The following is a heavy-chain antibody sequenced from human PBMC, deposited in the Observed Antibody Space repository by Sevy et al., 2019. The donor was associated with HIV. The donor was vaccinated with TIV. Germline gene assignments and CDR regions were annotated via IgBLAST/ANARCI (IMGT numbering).Heavy chain of an antibody. Sequence: GGCLRLSCAASGFTFSDYGMQWVRQAPGKGLEWMAVIWNDGSNKYYADSVKGRFTTSRDNSSNRLYLQMNSLRAEDTAVYRSARDVRGEGIRPGDLDYWGQGTLVTVSS. D-gene: IGHD3-10*02. J-gene: IGHJ4*02. CDR2: IWNDGSNK. V-gene: IGHV3-33*01. CDR3: ARDVRGEGIRPGDLDY. CDR1: GFTFSDYG.